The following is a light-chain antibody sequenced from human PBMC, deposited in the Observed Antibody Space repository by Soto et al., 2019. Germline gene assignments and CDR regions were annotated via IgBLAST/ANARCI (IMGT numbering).Light chain of an antibody. CDR1: HSLVFSDGDTY. J-gene: IGKJ1*01. CDR2: KVS. CDR3: MQGTHWPPWT. V-gene: IGKV2-30*01. Sequence: DVVMTQSPLSLPVTLGQPASISCRSTHSLVFSDGDTYLSWFHQRPGQSPRRLIYKVSNRDSGVPDRFSGSGSGTDFTLKISRVKAEDVGVYYCMQGTHWPPWTFGQGTKVEIK.